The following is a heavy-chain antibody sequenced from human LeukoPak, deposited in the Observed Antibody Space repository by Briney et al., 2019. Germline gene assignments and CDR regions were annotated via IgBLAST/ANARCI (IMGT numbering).Heavy chain of an antibody. V-gene: IGHV3-23*01. CDR1: GFTFSSYA. Sequence: GGSLRLSCAASGFTFSSYAMSWVRQAPGKGLEWVSTIRGSGGGTYYADSVKGRFTISRDNSKDTLYLQMNSLRAEDTAIYYCARDIELSTWGLGTMVTVSS. CDR3: ARDIELST. D-gene: IGHD3-16*02. J-gene: IGHJ3*01. CDR2: IRGSGGGT.